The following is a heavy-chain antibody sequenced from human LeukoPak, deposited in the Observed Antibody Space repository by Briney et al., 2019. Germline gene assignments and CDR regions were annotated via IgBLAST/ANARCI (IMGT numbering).Heavy chain of an antibody. CDR1: GFTFSSYS. CDR3: AREVRQQLVFDY. Sequence: PGGSLRLSCAASGFTFSSYSMNWVRQAPGKGLEWVSSISSSSSCIYYADSVKGRFTISRDNAKNSLYLQMNSLRAEDTAVYYCAREVRQQLVFDYWGQGTLVTVSS. D-gene: IGHD6-13*01. J-gene: IGHJ4*02. CDR2: ISSSSSCI. V-gene: IGHV3-21*01.